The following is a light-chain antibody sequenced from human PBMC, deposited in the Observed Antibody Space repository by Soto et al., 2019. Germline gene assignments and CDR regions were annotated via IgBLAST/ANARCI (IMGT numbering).Light chain of an antibody. CDR2: GAS. CDR3: QQYGSSPRT. J-gene: IGKJ1*01. V-gene: IGKV3-20*01. Sequence: EIVLTHSPGTLSLSPWERATLSCRASQSVSSSYLAWYQQKPVQAPRLLIYGASSRATGIPDRFSGSGSGTDFTLTISRLEPEDFAVYYCQQYGSSPRTFGQGTKVDIK. CDR1: QSVSSSY.